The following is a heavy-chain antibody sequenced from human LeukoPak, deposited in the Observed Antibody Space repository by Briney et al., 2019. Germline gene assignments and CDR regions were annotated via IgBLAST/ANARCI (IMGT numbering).Heavy chain of an antibody. Sequence: ASVKVSCKASGYIFTTYDIGWVRQATGQGLEWMGWLNPNSGNAGYAQKFQGRVTISRNTSISTAYMELSSLKASDTAMYYCARHNYCSGGSCYFAFDIWGQGTMVTVSS. V-gene: IGHV1-8*03. CDR3: ARHNYCSGGSCYFAFDI. D-gene: IGHD2-15*01. CDR2: LNPNSGNA. J-gene: IGHJ3*02. CDR1: GYIFTTYD.